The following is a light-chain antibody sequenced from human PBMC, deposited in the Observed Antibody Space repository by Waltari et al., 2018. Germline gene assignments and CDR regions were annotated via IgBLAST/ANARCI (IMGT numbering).Light chain of an antibody. V-gene: IGKV3-11*01. Sequence: DTVLTQSPATLSLSPGVRATLSCRASQNVRNFLAWYQQKPGQAPRLLISDTSNSATGIPARFSGSGFGTDFTLTITSLEPEDFAVYYCQQRNNWPLTFGGGTKVEIK. J-gene: IGKJ4*01. CDR3: QQRNNWPLT. CDR2: DTS. CDR1: QNVRNF.